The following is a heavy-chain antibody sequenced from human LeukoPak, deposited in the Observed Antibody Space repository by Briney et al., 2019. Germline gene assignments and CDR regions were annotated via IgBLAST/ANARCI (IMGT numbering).Heavy chain of an antibody. V-gene: IGHV1-8*01. CDR1: GYTFTSYD. Sequence: ASVKVSCKASGYTFTSYDINWVRQATGQGLEWMGWMNPNSGNTGYAQKFQGRVTMTRNTSISTAYMELSSLRSEDTAVYYCARGAGIAPSYYYCGMDVWGQGATVTVSS. D-gene: IGHD6-13*01. CDR2: MNPNSGNT. J-gene: IGHJ6*02. CDR3: ARGAGIAPSYYYCGMDV.